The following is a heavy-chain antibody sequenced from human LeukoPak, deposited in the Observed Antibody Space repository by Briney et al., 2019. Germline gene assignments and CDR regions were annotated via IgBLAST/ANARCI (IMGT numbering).Heavy chain of an antibody. D-gene: IGHD2-2*03. CDR1: GGTFISYA. Sequence: ASVKVSCKASGGTFISYAISWVRQAPGQGLEWMGGIIPIFGTANYAQKFQGRVTITADESTSTAYMELSSLRSEDTAVYYCARDQVDIVVVPAAIVNAFDIWGQGTMVTVSS. CDR3: ARDQVDIVVVPAAIVNAFDI. V-gene: IGHV1-69*01. CDR2: IIPIFGTA. J-gene: IGHJ3*02.